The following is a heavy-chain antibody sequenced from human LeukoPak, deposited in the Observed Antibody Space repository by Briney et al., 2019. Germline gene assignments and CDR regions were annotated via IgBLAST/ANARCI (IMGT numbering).Heavy chain of an antibody. V-gene: IGHV4-30-2*01. CDR1: GGSISSGGYY. D-gene: IGHD5-24*01. Sequence: PSETLSLTCTVSGGSISSGGYYWSWIRQPPGKGLEWIGYIYHSGSTYYNPSLKSRVTISVDKSKNQFSLKLSSVTAADTAVYYCASSRDGYPWDYWGQGTLVTVSS. CDR3: ASSRDGYPWDY. J-gene: IGHJ4*02. CDR2: IYHSGST.